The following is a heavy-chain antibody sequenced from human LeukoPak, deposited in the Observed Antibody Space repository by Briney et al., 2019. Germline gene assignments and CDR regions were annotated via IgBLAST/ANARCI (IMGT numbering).Heavy chain of an antibody. CDR2: ISGSGGST. V-gene: IGHV3-23*01. CDR3: AKKTVASAAASCDY. D-gene: IGHD2-2*01. CDR1: GFTFSSYG. Sequence: GGSLRLSCAASGFTFSSYGMSWVRQAPGKGLEWVSAISGSGGSTYYADSVKGRFTISRDNSKNTLYLQMNTLSADDTAVYYCAKKTVASAAASCDYWGQRTLVTVSS. J-gene: IGHJ4*02.